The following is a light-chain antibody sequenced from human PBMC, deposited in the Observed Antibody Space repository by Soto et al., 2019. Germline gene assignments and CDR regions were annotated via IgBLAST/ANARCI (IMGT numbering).Light chain of an antibody. CDR1: SGSIASNY. V-gene: IGLV6-57*02. CDR2: KDD. Sequence: NFMLTQPHSVSESPGKTVTISCTGSSGSIASNYVQWYQQRPGSAPTTVIYKDDQRPSGVPDRFSGSIDSSSNSASLTISGLKTEDAADYYCQSYDGSNHVVFGGGTKLTV. J-gene: IGLJ2*01. CDR3: QSYDGSNHVV.